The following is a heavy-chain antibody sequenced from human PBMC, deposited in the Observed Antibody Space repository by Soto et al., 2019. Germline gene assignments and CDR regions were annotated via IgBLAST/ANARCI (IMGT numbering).Heavy chain of an antibody. CDR3: AKDYYGSGSYYSPYYYYGMDV. V-gene: IGHV3-30*18. CDR2: ISYDGSNK. CDR1: GFTFSSYG. Sequence: GSLRLSCAASGFTFSSYGMHWVRQAPGKGLEWVAVISYDGSNKYYADSVKGRFTISRDNSKNTLYLQMNSLRAEDTAVYYCAKDYYGSGSYYSPYYYYGMDVWGQGTTVTVSS. J-gene: IGHJ6*02. D-gene: IGHD3-10*01.